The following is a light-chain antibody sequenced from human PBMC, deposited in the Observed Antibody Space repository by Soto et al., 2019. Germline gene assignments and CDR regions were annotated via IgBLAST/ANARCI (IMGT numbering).Light chain of an antibody. CDR3: CSYAGSSAFE. CDR1: SSDVGRYNL. Sequence: QPVSVSGSPGQSITISCTGTSSDVGRYNLVSWYQQHAGKAPKLMIYEVTKRPSGVSNRFSGSKSGNTASLTISGLQAEDEADYYCCSYAGSSAFEFGGGTQLTVL. J-gene: IGLJ2*01. CDR2: EVT. V-gene: IGLV2-23*02.